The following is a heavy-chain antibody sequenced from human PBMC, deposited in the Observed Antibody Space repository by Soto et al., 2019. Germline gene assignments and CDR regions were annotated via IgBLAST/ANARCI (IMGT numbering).Heavy chain of an antibody. CDR2: IYPGDSDT. V-gene: IGHV5-51*01. CDR1: GYSFTTYW. Sequence: GESLKISCKGSGYSFTTYWIGWVRQMPGKGLEWMGIIYPGDSDTRYSPSFQGQVTISADKYISTAYLQWSSLKASDTALYYCARKDSSSAFDYWGQGTLVTVSS. CDR3: ARKDSSSAFDY. J-gene: IGHJ4*02. D-gene: IGHD3-22*01.